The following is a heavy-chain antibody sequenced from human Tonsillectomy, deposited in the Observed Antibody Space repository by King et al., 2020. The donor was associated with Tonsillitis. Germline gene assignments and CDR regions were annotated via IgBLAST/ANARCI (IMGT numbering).Heavy chain of an antibody. J-gene: IGHJ5*02. CDR3: ARYFGSYELDP. CDR1: GGSFSGYY. V-gene: IGHV4-34*01. Sequence: VQLQQWGAGLLKPSETLSLTCAVYGGSFSGYYWSWIRQPPGKGLEWIGEINHSGSTNYNPSLKSRVTISVDTSKSQFSLKLSSVTAADTAVYYCARYFGSYELDPWGQGTLVTVSS. CDR2: INHSGST. D-gene: IGHD2-21*01.